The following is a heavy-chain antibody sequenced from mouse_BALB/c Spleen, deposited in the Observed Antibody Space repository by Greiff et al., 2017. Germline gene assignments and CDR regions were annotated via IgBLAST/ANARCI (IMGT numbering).Heavy chain of an antibody. CDR1: GFTFSSYA. CDR3: ARALVDAMDY. J-gene: IGHJ4*01. Sequence: EVMLVESGGGLVKPGGSLKLSCAASGFTFSSYAMSWVRQSPEKRLEWVAEISSGGSYTYYPDTVTGRFTISRDNAKNTLYLEMSSLRSEDTAMYYCARALVDAMDYWGQGTSVTVSS. V-gene: IGHV5-9-4*01. CDR2: ISSGGSYT.